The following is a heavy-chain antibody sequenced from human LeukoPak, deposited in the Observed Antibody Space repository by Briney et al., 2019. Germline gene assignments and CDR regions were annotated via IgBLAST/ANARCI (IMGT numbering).Heavy chain of an antibody. D-gene: IGHD4-17*01. CDR3: ARHSIDYGDYLYYYYMDV. J-gene: IGHJ6*03. CDR1: GGSISSSSYY. CDR2: IYYSGST. V-gene: IGHV4-39*01. Sequence: SETLSLTCTVSGGSISSSSYYWGWIRQPPGKGLEWIGSIYYSGSTYYNPSLKSRVTISVDTSKNQFSLKLSSVTAADTAVYYCARHSIDYGDYLYYYYMDVWGKGTTVTISS.